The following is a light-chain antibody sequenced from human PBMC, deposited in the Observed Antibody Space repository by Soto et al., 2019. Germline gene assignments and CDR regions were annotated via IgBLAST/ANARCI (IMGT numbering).Light chain of an antibody. Sequence: DIQMTQSPSSVSASVGDRVTITCRASQDISSWLAWYQQKPGKAPNLLIYAASSLQSGVPPRFSGSGSGTDFTLTISSLQPEDFATYYCQQANSFPYTFGQGTKLAI. CDR3: QQANSFPYT. CDR1: QDISSW. V-gene: IGKV1D-12*01. J-gene: IGKJ2*01. CDR2: AAS.